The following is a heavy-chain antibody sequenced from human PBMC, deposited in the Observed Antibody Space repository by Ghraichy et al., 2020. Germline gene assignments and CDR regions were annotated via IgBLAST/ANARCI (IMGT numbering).Heavy chain of an antibody. V-gene: IGHV4-31*03. Sequence: SETLSLTCTVSGGSISSGGYYWSWIRQHPGKGLEWIGYIYYSGSTSYNPSLKSRVTISVDTSKNQFSLKLSSVTAADTAVYYCARRSGYIVGAMDVCAQGTAVTVSS. CDR3: ARRSGYIVGAMDV. J-gene: IGHJ6*02. CDR2: IYYSGST. CDR1: GGSISSGGYY. D-gene: IGHD3-3*01.